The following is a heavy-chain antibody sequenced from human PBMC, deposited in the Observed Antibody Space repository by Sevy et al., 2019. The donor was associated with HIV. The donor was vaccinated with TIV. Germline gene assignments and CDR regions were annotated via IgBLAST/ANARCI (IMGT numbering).Heavy chain of an antibody. V-gene: IGHV3-7*01. CDR1: GFTFDTYW. CDR3: ARRYFDL. CDR2: IRQDGNEI. J-gene: IGHJ4*02. Sequence: GGYLRLSCAASGFTFDTYWMQWVRQAPGQGLEWVANIRQDGNEIYYADSVKGRFTISRDNAKESLYLQMSNLRVEDMRIYYCARRYFDLWGQGTLVTVSS.